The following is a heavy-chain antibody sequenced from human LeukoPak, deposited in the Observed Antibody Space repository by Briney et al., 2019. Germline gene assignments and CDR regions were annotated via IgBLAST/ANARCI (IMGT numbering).Heavy chain of an antibody. CDR2: ISPHSHTT. J-gene: IGHJ4*02. Sequence: ASVKVSCKASGSTFNNYFINWVRQAPGQGLEWVGWISPHSHTTHYAEKFQGRVTMTTDTSTTAVYMELRSLRSDDTAVYFCARGQSMCYWGQGTPVTVSS. V-gene: IGHV1-18*01. CDR3: ARGQSMCY. CDR1: GSTFNNYF. D-gene: IGHD2-8*01.